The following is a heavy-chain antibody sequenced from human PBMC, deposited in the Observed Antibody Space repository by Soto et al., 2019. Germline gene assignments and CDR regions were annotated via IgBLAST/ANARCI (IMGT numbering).Heavy chain of an antibody. Sequence: QVQLQEWGPGLVRPSQTLSVTCTVSGGSMSYDHYHWTWIRQPPGKGLEWIGYIHYSGSVFYNPSLQSRLSMSVDTSKNLFSLKLSSVTAADTAVYFCVREDDGGDRDYYGLDVWGQGTTVTVSS. CDR2: IHYSGSV. CDR1: GGSMSYDHYH. CDR3: VREDDGGDRDYYGLDV. J-gene: IGHJ6*02. V-gene: IGHV4-30-4*01. D-gene: IGHD2-21*02.